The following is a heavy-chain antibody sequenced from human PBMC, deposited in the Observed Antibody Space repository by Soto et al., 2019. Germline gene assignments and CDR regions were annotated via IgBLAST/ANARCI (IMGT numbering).Heavy chain of an antibody. CDR2: VIPIFGKA. CDR3: AGGGSYFHDAFDI. Sequence: GGPVKGSCKASGGTFSSYAISWVRQGPGQGLEWMGGVIPIFGKANYAQKLPGRVTITADESTSTAYMELSSLRSEDTAVYYCAGGGSYFHDAFDIWGQGTMVTVSS. J-gene: IGHJ3*02. CDR1: GGTFSSYA. D-gene: IGHD1-26*01. V-gene: IGHV1-69*13.